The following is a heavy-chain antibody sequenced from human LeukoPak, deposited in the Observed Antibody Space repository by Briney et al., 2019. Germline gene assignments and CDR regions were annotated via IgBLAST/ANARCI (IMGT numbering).Heavy chain of an antibody. Sequence: ASVKVSCKASGYIFSGYYMNWARQAPGQGLEWMGWINPNSGGTNYAQKFQARVTMTRDTSISTVYMEVNSLRSDDTAVYYCARSAHHDTSGYYIDYWGQGTLVTVSS. CDR1: GYIFSGYY. D-gene: IGHD3-22*01. CDR2: INPNSGGT. CDR3: ARSAHHDTSGYYIDY. V-gene: IGHV1-2*02. J-gene: IGHJ4*02.